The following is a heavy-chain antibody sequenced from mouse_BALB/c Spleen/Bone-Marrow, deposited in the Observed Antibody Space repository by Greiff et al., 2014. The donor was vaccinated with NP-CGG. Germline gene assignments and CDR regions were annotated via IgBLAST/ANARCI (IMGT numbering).Heavy chain of an antibody. CDR1: GFTFTDYY. Sequence: EVKLMESGGGLVQPGGSLRLSCATSGFTFTDYYMNWVRQPPGKALEWLGFIGNKANGYTTEYSASVKGRFTISRDNSQSILYLQMNTLRAEDSATYYCARDSRSTVSHFDYWGQGTTLTVSS. CDR2: IGNKANGYTT. V-gene: IGHV7-3*02. J-gene: IGHJ2*01. CDR3: ARDSRSTVSHFDY. D-gene: IGHD1-1*01.